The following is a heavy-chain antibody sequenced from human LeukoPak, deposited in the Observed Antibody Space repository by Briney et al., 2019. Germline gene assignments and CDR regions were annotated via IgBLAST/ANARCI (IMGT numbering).Heavy chain of an antibody. Sequence: ASVKVSCKASGYTFTSYYMHWVRQAPGQGFEWMGWINPNSGGTNFAQKFQGRVTMTRDTSINTVYMELSSLRSDDTAVYYCARESRDTAWSLDLWGQGTLVTVSS. J-gene: IGHJ4*02. D-gene: IGHD1-1*01. CDR2: INPNSGGT. CDR1: GYTFTSYY. V-gene: IGHV1-2*02. CDR3: ARESRDTAWSLDL.